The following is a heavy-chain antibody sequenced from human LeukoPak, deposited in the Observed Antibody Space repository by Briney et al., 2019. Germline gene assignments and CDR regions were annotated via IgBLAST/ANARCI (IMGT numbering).Heavy chain of an antibody. Sequence: LSLTCAVYGGSLSDYYWSWIRQSPGKGLEWVSGISWNSGSIGYADSVKGRFTISRDNAKNSLYLQMNSLRAEDTALYYCAKDGSIAVAGTFDYWGQGTLVTVSS. D-gene: IGHD6-19*01. V-gene: IGHV3-9*01. CDR3: AKDGSIAVAGTFDY. CDR2: ISWNSGSI. CDR1: GGSLSDYY. J-gene: IGHJ4*02.